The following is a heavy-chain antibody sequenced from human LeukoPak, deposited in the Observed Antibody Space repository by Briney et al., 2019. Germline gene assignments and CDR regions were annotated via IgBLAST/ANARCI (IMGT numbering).Heavy chain of an antibody. CDR3: ARDVQNILTVLTGVDY. D-gene: IGHD3-9*01. Sequence: GGSLRLSCAASGFTFSSYGMHWVRQAPGKGLEWVAVIWYDGSNKYYADSVKGRFTISRDNSKNTLYLQMNSLRAEDTAVYYCARDVQNILTVLTGVDYWGQGTLVTVSS. V-gene: IGHV3-30*19. CDR2: IWYDGSNK. CDR1: GFTFSSYG. J-gene: IGHJ4*02.